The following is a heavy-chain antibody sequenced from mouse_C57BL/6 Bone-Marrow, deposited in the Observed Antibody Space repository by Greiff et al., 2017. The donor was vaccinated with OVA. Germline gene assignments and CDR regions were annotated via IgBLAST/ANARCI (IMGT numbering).Heavy chain of an antibody. CDR1: GFTITNTY. CDR2: IDPANGNT. D-gene: IGHD4-1*02. Sequence: EVQLQQSVAELVRPGASVKLSCTASGFTITNTYMHWVKQRPEQGLEWIGMIDPANGNTKYAPKFQGKATITADTSSNTAYLQLSSLTSEDTAIDYCARGSTGTKAWFAYWGQGTLVTVSA. J-gene: IGHJ3*01. V-gene: IGHV14-3*01. CDR3: ARGSTGTKAWFAY.